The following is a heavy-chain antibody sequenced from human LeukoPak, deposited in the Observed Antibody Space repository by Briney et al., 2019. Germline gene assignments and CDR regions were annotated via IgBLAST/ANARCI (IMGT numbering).Heavy chain of an antibody. CDR3: LRGDRRDY. J-gene: IGHJ4*02. CDR1: GFNFYNTG. Sequence: GGSLRLSCAVSGFNFYNTGMSWVRQAPGKGLEWVSSIDSSGGYMFYADSVKGRFIISRDNAKDSLYLQMNSLRVEDTAAYYCLRGDRRDYWGQGTLVTVSS. V-gene: IGHV3-21*06. CDR2: IDSSGGYM.